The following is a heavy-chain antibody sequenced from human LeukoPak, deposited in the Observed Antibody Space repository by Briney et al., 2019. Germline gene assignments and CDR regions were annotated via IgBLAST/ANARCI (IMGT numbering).Heavy chain of an antibody. CDR3: ARAGYCGGDCSYYYYYMDV. CDR2: IYYSGST. Sequence: SETLSLTCTVSGGSISSYYWSWIRQPPGKGLEWIGYIYYSGSTNYNPSLKSRVTISVDTSKNQFSLKLSSVTAADTAVYYCARAGYCGGDCSYYYYYMDVWGKGTTVTISS. CDR1: GGSISSYY. V-gene: IGHV4-59*01. J-gene: IGHJ6*03. D-gene: IGHD2-21*02.